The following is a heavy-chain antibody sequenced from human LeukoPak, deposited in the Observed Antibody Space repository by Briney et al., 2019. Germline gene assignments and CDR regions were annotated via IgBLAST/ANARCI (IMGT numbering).Heavy chain of an antibody. CDR2: ITAYNDNT. CDR3: ARALLWFGEPSHIDY. J-gene: IGHJ4*02. Sequence: ASVKVSCKASGYTFTSYGISWVRQAPGQGLEWMGWITAYNDNTNYAQKLQGRVAMTTDTSTSTAYMELRSLRSDDTAVYYCARALLWFGEPSHIDYWGQGTLVTASS. D-gene: IGHD3-10*01. V-gene: IGHV1-18*01. CDR1: GYTFTSYG.